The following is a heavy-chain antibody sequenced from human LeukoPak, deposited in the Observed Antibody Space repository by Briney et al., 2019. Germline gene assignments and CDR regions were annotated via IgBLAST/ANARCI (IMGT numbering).Heavy chain of an antibody. J-gene: IGHJ4*02. CDR1: GYTFINFA. D-gene: IGHD6-13*01. CDR2: INAGNGNT. V-gene: IGHV1-3*01. Sequence: ASVKVSCKASGYTFINFAINWGRQAPGQRPEWMGWINAGNGNTKYSQKFQGRVTVTRDTSASTAYMELSSLTSEDTAVYYCARGPRAAADDYWGQGTLVTVSS. CDR3: ARGPRAAADDY.